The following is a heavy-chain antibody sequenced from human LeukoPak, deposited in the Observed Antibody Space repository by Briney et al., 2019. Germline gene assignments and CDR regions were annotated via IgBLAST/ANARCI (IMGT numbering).Heavy chain of an antibody. CDR2: IYYSGST. CDR1: GGSISSSSYY. CDR3: ARDWSGSGLGLDY. J-gene: IGHJ4*02. V-gene: IGHV4-39*07. Sequence: SETLPLTCTVSGGSISSSSYYWGWIRQPPGKGLEWIGSIYYSGSTYYNPSLKSRVTISVDTSKNQFSLKLSSVTAADTAVYYWARDWSGSGLGLDYWGQGTLVTVSS. D-gene: IGHD3-3*01.